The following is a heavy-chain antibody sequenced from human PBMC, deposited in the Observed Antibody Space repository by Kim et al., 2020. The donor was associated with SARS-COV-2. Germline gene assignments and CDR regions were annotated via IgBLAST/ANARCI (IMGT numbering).Heavy chain of an antibody. Sequence: RYSPSFQGQVTISADKSISTAYLQWSSLKASDTAMYYCARTTPGVDNVDYWGQGTLVTVSS. J-gene: IGHJ4*02. D-gene: IGHD1-1*01. CDR3: ARTTPGVDNVDY. V-gene: IGHV5-51*01.